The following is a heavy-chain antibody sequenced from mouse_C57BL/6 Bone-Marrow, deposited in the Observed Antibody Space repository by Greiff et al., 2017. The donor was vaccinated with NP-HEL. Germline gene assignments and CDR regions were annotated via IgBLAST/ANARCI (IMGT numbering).Heavy chain of an antibody. CDR1: GYTFTSYW. V-gene: IGHV1-7*01. D-gene: IGHD1-1*01. CDR3: ARSYYGSSYYWYFDV. CDR2: INPSSGYT. Sequence: VKLMESGAELAKPGASVKLSCKASGYTFTSYWMHWVKQRPGQGLDWIGYINPSSGYTKSNQKFKDKATLTAAKSSSTAYMQLSSLTYEDSAVYYCARSYYGSSYYWYFDVWGTGTTVTVSS. J-gene: IGHJ1*03.